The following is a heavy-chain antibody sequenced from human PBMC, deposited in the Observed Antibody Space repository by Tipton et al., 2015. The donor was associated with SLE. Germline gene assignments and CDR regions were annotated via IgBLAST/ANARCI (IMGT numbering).Heavy chain of an antibody. J-gene: IGHJ3*02. CDR1: GFTFSSYA. CDR3: ARDLSSSSVFDI. V-gene: IGHV3-30*04. Sequence: LSITCAASGFTFSSYAMPWVRQAPGKGLEWVAVISYDGSNKYYADSVKGRFTISRDNSKNTLYLQMNSLRAEDTAVYYCARDLSSSSVFDIWGQGTMVTVSS. D-gene: IGHD6-6*01. CDR2: ISYDGSNK.